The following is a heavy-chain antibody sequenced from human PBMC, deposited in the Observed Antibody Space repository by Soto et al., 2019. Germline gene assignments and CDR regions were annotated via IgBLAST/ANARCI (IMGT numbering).Heavy chain of an antibody. CDR1: GASVTSESYY. D-gene: IGHD3-10*01. CDR3: ATPTPLRGAMITNINFDF. CDR2: IYSSGST. Sequence: SETLSLTCTVSGASVTSESYYWSWIRQPPGKGLEWIGYIYSSGSTNYNPSLKSRVTISVDTSTNQFSLKLSSVTAADTAVYYCATPTPLRGAMITNINFDFWGQGTPVTVSS. V-gene: IGHV4-61*01. J-gene: IGHJ4*02.